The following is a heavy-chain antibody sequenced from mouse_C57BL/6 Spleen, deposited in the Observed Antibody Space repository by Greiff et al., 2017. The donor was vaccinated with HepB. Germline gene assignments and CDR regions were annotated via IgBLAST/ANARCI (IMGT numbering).Heavy chain of an antibody. CDR3: ARYYGSSLLGFDY. D-gene: IGHD1-1*01. J-gene: IGHJ2*01. Sequence: QVHVKQSGAELVRPGTSVKMSCKASGYTFTNYWIGWAKQRPGHGLEWIGDIYPGGGYTNYNEKFKGKATLTADKSSSTAYMQFSSLTSEDSAIYYCARYYGSSLLGFDYWGQGTTLTVSS. CDR2: IYPGGGYT. CDR1: GYTFTNYW. V-gene: IGHV1-63*01.